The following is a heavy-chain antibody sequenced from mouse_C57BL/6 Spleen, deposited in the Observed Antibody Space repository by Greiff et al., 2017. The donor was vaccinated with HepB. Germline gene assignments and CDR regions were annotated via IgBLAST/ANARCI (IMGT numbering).Heavy chain of an antibody. J-gene: IGHJ2*01. V-gene: IGHV5-16*01. Sequence: EVMLVESEGGLVQPGSSMKLSCTASGFTFSDYYMAWVRQVPEKGLEWVANINYDGSSTYYLDSLKSRFIISRDNAKNILYLQMSSLKSEDTATYYCARDGGLTGTFFDYWGQGTTLTVSS. CDR1: GFTFSDYY. CDR2: INYDGSST. CDR3: ARDGGLTGTFFDY. D-gene: IGHD4-1*01.